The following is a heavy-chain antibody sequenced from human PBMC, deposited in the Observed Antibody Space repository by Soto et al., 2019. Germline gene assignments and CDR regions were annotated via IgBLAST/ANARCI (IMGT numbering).Heavy chain of an antibody. CDR3: ARPDFCSSTSCYPFFAC. Sequence: QVQLVQSGAEVKKPGASVKVSCKASGYTFITYGIGWGRQAPGQGLEWIGWIRGYNGNTNYAQKFQGRVTMTTDTSASTAYMELRNLRSDDTGVYYCARPDFCSSTSCYPFFACWGQGTLVTVSS. J-gene: IGHJ4*02. CDR2: IRGYNGNT. D-gene: IGHD2-2*01. V-gene: IGHV1-18*01. CDR1: GYTFITYG.